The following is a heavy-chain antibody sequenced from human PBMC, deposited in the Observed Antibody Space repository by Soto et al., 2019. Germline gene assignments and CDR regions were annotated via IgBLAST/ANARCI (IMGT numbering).Heavy chain of an antibody. CDR2: MYTSGNT. J-gene: IGHJ6*02. CDR1: GASIRDYY. CDR3: ARMYNGGYYRPEGDYYCYGLDV. Sequence: QVQLQESGPGLVKPSETLSVTCSVSGASIRDYYWSWIRQPAGKGLEWLGRMYTSGNTTYNPSLKGRLTLSTETSVNQFSLSLRSVTSADTAIYFCARMYNGGYYRPEGDYYCYGLDVWGQGTTVTVSS. V-gene: IGHV4-4*07. D-gene: IGHD6-19*01.